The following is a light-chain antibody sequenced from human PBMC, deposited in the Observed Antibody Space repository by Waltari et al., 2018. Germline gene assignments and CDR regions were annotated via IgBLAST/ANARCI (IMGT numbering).Light chain of an antibody. J-gene: IGKJ1*01. CDR1: QSVRRT. V-gene: IGKV3-20*01. Sequence: DIVLTQSPGTLSVSPGARATLSCRASQSVRRTLACYQQKPGQAPRRLIYDASTRATGVPDRFSGSGFGTDFSLTISRLEPEDFAVYYCQKYGTLPATFGQGTKVEIK. CDR2: DAS. CDR3: QKYGTLPAT.